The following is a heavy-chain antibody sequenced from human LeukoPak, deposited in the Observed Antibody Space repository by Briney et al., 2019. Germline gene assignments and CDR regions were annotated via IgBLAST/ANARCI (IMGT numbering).Heavy chain of an antibody. Sequence: GASLQISCQGFGSTFSNYWIGWVRQMHGKGLEWMVIIYPGDSDTRYSPSFQGQVTISADQSISTAYLQWSSLKASDTAMYYCARRFSGDAFDIWGQGTMVTVSS. CDR3: ARRFSGDAFDI. CDR1: GSTFSNYW. D-gene: IGHD6-19*01. CDR2: IYPGDSDT. J-gene: IGHJ3*02. V-gene: IGHV5-51*01.